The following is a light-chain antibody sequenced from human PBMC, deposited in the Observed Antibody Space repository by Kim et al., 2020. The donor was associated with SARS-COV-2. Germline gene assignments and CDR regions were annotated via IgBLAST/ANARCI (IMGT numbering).Light chain of an antibody. J-gene: IGLJ3*02. CDR1: SSDIGGYNY. V-gene: IGLV2-14*03. CDR3: SSYRSSSTSV. Sequence: QSALTQPASVSGSPGQSITISCIGTSSDIGGYNYVSWYQQYPGKAPTLMIYDVNKRPSGVSNRFSGSKSRNTASLTISGLQADDEADYYCSSYRSSSTSVFGGGTKLTVL. CDR2: DVN.